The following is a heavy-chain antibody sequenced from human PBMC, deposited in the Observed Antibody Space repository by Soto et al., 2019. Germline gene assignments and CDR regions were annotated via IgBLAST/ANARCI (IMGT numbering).Heavy chain of an antibody. J-gene: IGHJ4*02. D-gene: IGHD5-18*01. CDR3: ARVGYSYGLGFDY. V-gene: IGHV4-30-2*01. CDR2: IYHSGRT. CDR1: GFTVSSNY. Sequence: LRLSCAASGFTVSSNYMSWVRQAPGKGLEWIGYIYHSGRTYYNPSLKSRVTISVDRSKNQFSLKLSSVTAADTAVYYCARVGYSYGLGFDYWGQGTLVTVSS.